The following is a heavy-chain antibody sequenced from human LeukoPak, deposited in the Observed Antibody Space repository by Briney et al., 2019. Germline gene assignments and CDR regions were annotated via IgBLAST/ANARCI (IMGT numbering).Heavy chain of an antibody. CDR3: ANALTRVKAFDI. V-gene: IGHV3-23*01. D-gene: IGHD2-2*01. Sequence: GGSLRLSCAAYGFTFSTYAMSWVRQAPGKGLEWVSTISVSGDRTYYADSVKGRSTISRDNSKNTLFLQMNSLRAEDTAVYYCANALTRVKAFDICGQGTMVTVSA. J-gene: IGHJ3*02. CDR1: GFTFSTYA. CDR2: ISVSGDRT.